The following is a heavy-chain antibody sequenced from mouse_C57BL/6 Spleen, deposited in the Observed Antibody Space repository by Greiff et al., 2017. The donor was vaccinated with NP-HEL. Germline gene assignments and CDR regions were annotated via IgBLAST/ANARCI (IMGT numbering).Heavy chain of an antibody. CDR3: ARHGGSGYADY. CDR2: ISNGGGST. J-gene: IGHJ2*01. Sequence: EVKLMESGGGLVQPGGSLKLSCAASGFTFSDYYMYWVRQTPEKRLEWVAYISNGGGSTYYPDTVKGRFTISRDNAKNTLYLQMSRLKSEDTAMYYCARHGGSGYADYWGQGTTLTVSS. CDR1: GFTFSDYY. D-gene: IGHD3-2*02. V-gene: IGHV5-12*01.